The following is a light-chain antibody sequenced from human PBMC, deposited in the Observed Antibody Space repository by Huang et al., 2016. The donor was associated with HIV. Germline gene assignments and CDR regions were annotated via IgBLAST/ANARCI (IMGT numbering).Light chain of an antibody. J-gene: IGKJ4*01. V-gene: IGKV1-9*01. CDR2: GAS. CDR1: QGIKNY. Sequence: IQLTQSPSSLSASVGDRVSITCRASQGIKNYLAWYQQKPGKAPNLLISGASTLQSGVPSRFSGSGSGTDFTLTINSLQPEDFATYYCQQLDTYPLTFGGGTKVDIK. CDR3: QQLDTYPLT.